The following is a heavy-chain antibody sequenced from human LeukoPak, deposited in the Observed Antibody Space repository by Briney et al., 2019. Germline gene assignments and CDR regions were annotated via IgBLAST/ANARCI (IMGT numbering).Heavy chain of an antibody. J-gene: IGHJ4*02. CDR1: GFTFSSYE. V-gene: IGHV3-48*03. Sequence: GGSLRLSCAASGFTFSSYELHWVRQAPGKGLEWVSYISSSGSTIYYADSVKGRFTISRDNAKNSLYLQMNSLRAEDTAVYYCARDYGGSSPFDYWGQGTLVTVSS. CDR3: ARDYGGSSPFDY. D-gene: IGHD4-23*01. CDR2: ISSSGSTI.